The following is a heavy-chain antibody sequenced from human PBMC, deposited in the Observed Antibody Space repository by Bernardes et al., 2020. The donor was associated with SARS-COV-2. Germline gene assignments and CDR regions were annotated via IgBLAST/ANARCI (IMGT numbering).Heavy chain of an antibody. Sequence: SLRLSCAASAFTFTNYAMSWVRQAPGKGLEWVSTISDSGGTTYYADSVKGRFTISRDNSKNTLYLQMDSLRAEDTAVYYCAKDYPPSNSGFGYMDVWGKGTTVTVSS. V-gene: IGHV3-23*01. CDR1: AFTFTNYA. J-gene: IGHJ6*03. D-gene: IGHD6-19*01. CDR2: ISDSGGTT. CDR3: AKDYPPSNSGFGYMDV.